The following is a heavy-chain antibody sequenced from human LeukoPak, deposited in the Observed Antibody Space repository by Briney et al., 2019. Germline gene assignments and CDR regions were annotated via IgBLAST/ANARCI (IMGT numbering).Heavy chain of an antibody. CDR3: TRGGAARPDY. CDR2: ISSNSRTI. D-gene: IGHD6-6*01. J-gene: IGHJ4*02. CDR1: GFIFIGYG. Sequence: PGGSLRLSLAASGFIFIGYGMDWVGQAPGRGLGGVSYISSNSRTIDYANSVKGRFTISRDNAKNSLFLQMSSLRAEDTAMYYCTRGGAARPDYWGQGTLVTVSS. V-gene: IGHV3-48*01.